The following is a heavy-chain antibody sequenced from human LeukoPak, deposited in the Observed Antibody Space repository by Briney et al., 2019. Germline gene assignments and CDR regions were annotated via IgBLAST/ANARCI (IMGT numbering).Heavy chain of an antibody. CDR3: ARLRGPRPDAFGI. Sequence: GGSLRLSCAASGFTFSSYEMNWVRQAPGKGLEWVSYISSSGSTIYYADSVKGRFTISRDNAKNSLYLQMNSLRAEDTAVYYCARLRGPRPDAFGIWGQGTMVTVSS. J-gene: IGHJ3*02. V-gene: IGHV3-48*03. CDR2: ISSSGSTI. CDR1: GFTFSSYE.